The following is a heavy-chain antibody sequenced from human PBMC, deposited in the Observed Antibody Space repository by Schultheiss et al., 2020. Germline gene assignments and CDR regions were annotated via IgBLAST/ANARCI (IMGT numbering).Heavy chain of an antibody. Sequence: SATLSLTCTVSGGSISSSSYYWGWIRQPPGKGLEWIGEINHSGSTNYNPSLKSRVTISVDTSKNQFSLKLSSVTAADTAVYYCARYSLRLMFDYWGQGTLGTVSS. D-gene: IGHD3-16*01. J-gene: IGHJ4*02. CDR2: INHSGST. V-gene: IGHV4-39*07. CDR3: ARYSLRLMFDY. CDR1: GGSISSSSYY.